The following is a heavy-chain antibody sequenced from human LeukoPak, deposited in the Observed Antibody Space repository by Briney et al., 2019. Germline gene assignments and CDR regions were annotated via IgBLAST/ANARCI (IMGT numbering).Heavy chain of an antibody. CDR1: GFTCSDHY. CDR2: TRDKPNSYTT. CDR3: ARVTVTTGSYYYYMDV. D-gene: IGHD4-17*01. Sequence: GGSLRLXCAASGFTCSDHYMDWVRRAPGKGLEWVGRTRDKPNSYTTEYAASVKGRFTISRDDSKNSLYLQMNSLKTEDTAVYYCARVTVTTGSYYYYMDVWGKGTTVTVSS. V-gene: IGHV3-72*01. J-gene: IGHJ6*03.